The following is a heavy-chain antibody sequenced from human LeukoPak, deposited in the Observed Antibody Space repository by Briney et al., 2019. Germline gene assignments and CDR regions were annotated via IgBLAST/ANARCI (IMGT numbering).Heavy chain of an antibody. J-gene: IGHJ6*02. CDR2: IKSDGRST. Sequence: GGSLRLSCAASGFTFSSYWMHWVRQAPGKGLVWVSLIKSDGRSTMYADSVKGRFTISRDNAKNTLYLQMNSLRAEDTAVYYCARDRAHGMDVWGQGTTVTVSS. CDR1: GFTFSSYW. D-gene: IGHD1-26*01. V-gene: IGHV3-74*03. CDR3: ARDRAHGMDV.